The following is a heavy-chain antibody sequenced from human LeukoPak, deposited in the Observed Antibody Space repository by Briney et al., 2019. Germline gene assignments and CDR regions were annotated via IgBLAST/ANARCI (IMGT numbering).Heavy chain of an antibody. D-gene: IGHD6-6*01. J-gene: IGHJ3*02. V-gene: IGHV1-2*02. CDR1: GYTFTGYY. CDR2: INPNSGDT. Sequence: ASVKVSCKASGYTFTGYYMHWVRQAPGQGLEWMGWINPNSGDTNYAQKFQGRVTMTRDTSISTAYMELSRLRSDDTAVYYCARTSSSSSYDAFDIWGQGTMVTVSS. CDR3: ARTSSSSSYDAFDI.